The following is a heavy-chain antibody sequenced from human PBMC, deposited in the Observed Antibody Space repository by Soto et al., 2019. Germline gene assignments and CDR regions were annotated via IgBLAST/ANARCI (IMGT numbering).Heavy chain of an antibody. CDR1: GGSISSGGYY. Sequence: QVQLQESGPGLVKPSQTLSLTCTVSGGSISSGGYYWSWIRQHPGKGLEWIGYIYYSGSTYYNPSLQSRVTISVDTSKNQFSLKLSSVTAADTAVYYCARVGMTTVTDAFDIWGQGTMVTVSS. D-gene: IGHD4-17*01. J-gene: IGHJ3*02. V-gene: IGHV4-31*03. CDR2: IYYSGST. CDR3: ARVGMTTVTDAFDI.